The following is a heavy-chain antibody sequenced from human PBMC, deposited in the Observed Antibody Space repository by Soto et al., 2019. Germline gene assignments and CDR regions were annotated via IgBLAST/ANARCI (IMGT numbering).Heavy chain of an antibody. Sequence: LILSCTFAGFTSDDYDYALTWVRQAPGKGLQWLGLIRGSTYGGTTEYAASVKGRFTISRDDSKGITYLQMNSLKTEDTAVYYCSRDGDFYGLDVWGQGTTVTVSS. CDR2: IRGSTYGGTT. D-gene: IGHD3-3*01. CDR1: GFTSDDYDYA. CDR3: SRDGDFYGLDV. V-gene: IGHV3-49*04. J-gene: IGHJ6*02.